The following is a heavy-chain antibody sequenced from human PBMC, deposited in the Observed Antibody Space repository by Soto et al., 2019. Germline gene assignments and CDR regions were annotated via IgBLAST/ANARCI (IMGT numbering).Heavy chain of an antibody. CDR3: AKDADYGGEGRFGY. CDR1: GFTFSNYA. Sequence: EVQLLESGGGLVQPGGSLRLSCAASGFTFSNYAMSWVRQAPGKGLEWVSAMSGSGGSTYYADSVKGRFTISRDNSKNTLFLQMNTLRAEDTAVYFCAKDADYGGEGRFGYWGQGTQVTVSS. J-gene: IGHJ4*02. D-gene: IGHD4-17*01. CDR2: MSGSGGST. V-gene: IGHV3-23*01.